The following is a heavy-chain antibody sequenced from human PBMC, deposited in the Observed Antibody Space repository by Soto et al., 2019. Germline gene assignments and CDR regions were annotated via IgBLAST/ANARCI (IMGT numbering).Heavy chain of an antibody. CDR1: GGTFSSYA. J-gene: IGHJ5*02. D-gene: IGHD3-9*01. CDR2: IIPIFGTA. Sequence: GASVKVSCKASGGTFSSYAISWVRQAPGQGLEWMGGIIPIFGTANYAQKFQGRVTITADESTSTAYMELSSLRSEDTAVYYCARDRGLYDIANWFDPWGQGTLVTVSS. V-gene: IGHV1-69*13. CDR3: ARDRGLYDIANWFDP.